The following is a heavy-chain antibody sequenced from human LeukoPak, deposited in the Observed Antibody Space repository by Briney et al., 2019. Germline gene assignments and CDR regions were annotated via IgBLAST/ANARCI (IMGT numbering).Heavy chain of an antibody. V-gene: IGHV4-59*11. CDR2: IYQSGCI. J-gene: IGHJ5*02. D-gene: IGHD3-3*01. Sequence: SETLSLTCTLSGDSLRRHYWSWIRQPPGKGLEWLGFIYQSGCIKFNPSLKSPVTISVDTSKNQFSLKLCAVTAADTAVYYCARGTVFGVATNWFAPGGQGTLVTVS. CDR1: GDSLRRHY. CDR3: ARGTVFGVATNWFAP.